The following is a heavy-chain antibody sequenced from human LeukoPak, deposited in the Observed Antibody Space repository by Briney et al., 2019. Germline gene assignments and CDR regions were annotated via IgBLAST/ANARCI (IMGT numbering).Heavy chain of an antibody. Sequence: PGGSLRLSCAAPGITFSNYNMNWVRQAPGKGLEWVSIFYRGGSTYYADSVKGRFTVSRDNSKNILYLQMNSLRAEDTAVYYCARSQDGSGSYFYYFYIDVWGKGTTV. CDR3: ARSQDGSGSYFYYFYIDV. V-gene: IGHV3-66*01. CDR1: GITFSNYN. CDR2: FYRGGST. J-gene: IGHJ6*03. D-gene: IGHD3-10*01.